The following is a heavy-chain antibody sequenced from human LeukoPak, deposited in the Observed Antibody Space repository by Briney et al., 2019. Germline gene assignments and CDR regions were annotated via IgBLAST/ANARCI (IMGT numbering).Heavy chain of an antibody. J-gene: IGHJ3*02. V-gene: IGHV3-30-3*01. Sequence: GRSLRLSCAASGFTFSSYAMHWVRQAPGKGLEWVAVISYDGSNKYYADSVKGRFTISRDNSKNTLYLQMNSLRAEDTAVYYCASRGPEYDAFDIWGQGTMVTVSA. CDR1: GFTFSSYA. CDR3: ASRGPEYDAFDI. D-gene: IGHD2/OR15-2a*01. CDR2: ISYDGSNK.